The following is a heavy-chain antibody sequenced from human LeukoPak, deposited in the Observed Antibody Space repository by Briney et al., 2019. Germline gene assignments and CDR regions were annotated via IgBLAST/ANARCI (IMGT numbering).Heavy chain of an antibody. CDR3: ARWRGQQSEFDL. Sequence: GGSLRLSCAASGFIFSSYYMSWVRQAPGKGLECVAHKNPDGGQEPCVDSVKGRFTVPRDNAKNSVFLQMNGLRVEDTAMYYCARWRGQQSEFDLWGQGTLVTVSS. J-gene: IGHJ4*02. CDR2: KNPDGGQE. CDR1: GFIFSSYY. D-gene: IGHD6-13*01. V-gene: IGHV3-7*01.